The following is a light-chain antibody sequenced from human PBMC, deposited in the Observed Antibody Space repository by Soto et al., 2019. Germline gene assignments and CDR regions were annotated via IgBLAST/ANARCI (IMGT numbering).Light chain of an antibody. CDR1: SSNIGSNT. J-gene: IGLJ1*01. CDR2: NNN. CDR3: AAWDDSRNKV. Sequence: QLVLTQPPSASGTPGQWVTIFCSGSSSNIGSNTVNWYQQLPGTAPKLLIYNNNQRPSGVPDRFSGSKSGTSASLAISGLQSEDEADYYCAAWDDSRNKVFGTGTKLTVL. V-gene: IGLV1-44*01.